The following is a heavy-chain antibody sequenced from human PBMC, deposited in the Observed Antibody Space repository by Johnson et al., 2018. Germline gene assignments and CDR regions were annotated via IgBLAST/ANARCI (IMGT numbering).Heavy chain of an antibody. CDR3: ASGATVTPRGCCWYFDV. Sequence: EVQLLETGGGLIQPGGPLRLSCAASGFTVSSTYMSWVRQAPGKGLEWVSLIHHSGGTIYADSVKGRFTISRDNSKNTLYLQMDSPRAEDTAVYYCASGATVTPRGCCWYFDVWGRGTLVTVSS. D-gene: IGHD4-17*01. J-gene: IGHJ2*01. CDR1: GFTVSSTY. V-gene: IGHV3-53*02. CDR2: IHHSGGT.